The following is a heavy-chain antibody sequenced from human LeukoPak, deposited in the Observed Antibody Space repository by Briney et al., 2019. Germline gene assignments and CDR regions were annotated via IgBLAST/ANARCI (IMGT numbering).Heavy chain of an antibody. D-gene: IGHD4-17*01. CDR1: GYTFTSYD. CDR2: MNPNSGNT. CDR3: ARAGRDYGDYGY. J-gene: IGHJ4*02. Sequence: GASVKVSCKASGYTFTSYDINWVRQATGQGLEWMGWMNPNSGNTGYAQKFQGRVTMTRNTSISTAYMELSSLRSEDTAVYYRARAGRDYGDYGYWGQGTLVTVSS. V-gene: IGHV1-8*01.